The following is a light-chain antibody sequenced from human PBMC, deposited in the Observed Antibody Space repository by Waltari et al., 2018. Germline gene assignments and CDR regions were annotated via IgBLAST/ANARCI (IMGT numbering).Light chain of an antibody. CDR2: EGS. J-gene: IGLJ2*01. CDR3: CSYAGSSTYVL. CDR1: NSDVGTYNL. V-gene: IGLV2-23*01. Sequence: QSALTQPASVSGSLGQPITISCTGANSDVGTYNLVSWYQQHPGKAPKLMIYEGSKWPSGVSNRFSGSQSGNTASLTISGLQAEDDGDYYCCSYAGSSTYVLFGGGTKLTVL.